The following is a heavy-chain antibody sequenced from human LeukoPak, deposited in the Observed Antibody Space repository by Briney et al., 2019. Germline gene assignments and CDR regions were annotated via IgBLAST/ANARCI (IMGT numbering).Heavy chain of an antibody. CDR2: IYYSGST. CDR3: ARGWRYSSGSGIVYSYDG. D-gene: IGHD6-19*01. V-gene: IGHV4-39*07. Sequence: PSETLSLTCTVSGGSISSSSYYWGWIRQSPGKGLEWIGSIYYSGSTYYNPSLKSRVTISVDTSKNQFSLKLSSVTAADTAVYYCARGWRYSSGSGIVYSYDGWGQGTLVTVSS. J-gene: IGHJ4*02. CDR1: GGSISSSSYY.